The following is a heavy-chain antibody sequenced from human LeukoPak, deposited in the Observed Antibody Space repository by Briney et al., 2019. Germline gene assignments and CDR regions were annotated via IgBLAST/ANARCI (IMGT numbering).Heavy chain of an antibody. J-gene: IGHJ5*02. D-gene: IGHD2-8*01. V-gene: IGHV1-69*05. CDR2: IIPIFGTA. CDR3: ARGLRMYASIWMTFTS. CDR1: GGTFSSYA. Sequence: SVKVSCKASGGTFSSYAISWVRQAPGQGLEWMGGIIPIFGTANYAQKFQGRVTITTDESTSTAYMELSSLRSEDTALYYCARGLRMYASIWMTFTSWGQGTLVTVSS.